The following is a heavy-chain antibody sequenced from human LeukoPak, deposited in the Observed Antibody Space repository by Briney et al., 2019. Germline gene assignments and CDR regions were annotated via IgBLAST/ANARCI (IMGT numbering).Heavy chain of an antibody. CDR1: GGSFSGYY. CDR2: FNHSGST. D-gene: IGHD3-22*01. V-gene: IGHV4-34*01. Sequence: PSETLSLTCAVYGGSFSGYYWSWIRQPPGKGLEWIGEFNHSGSTNYNPSLKSRVTISVDTSKNQFSLKLSSVTAADTAVYYCARAFYDSSGYYYGGRTFDYWGQGTLVTVSS. CDR3: ARAFYDSSGYYYGGRTFDY. J-gene: IGHJ4*02.